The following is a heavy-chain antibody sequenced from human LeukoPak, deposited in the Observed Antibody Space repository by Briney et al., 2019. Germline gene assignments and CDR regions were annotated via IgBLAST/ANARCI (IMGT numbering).Heavy chain of an antibody. CDR2: MNPNSGNT. CDR3: ARGLRYYGSSGYYSEADAFDI. J-gene: IGHJ3*02. CDR1: GYTFTSYD. Sequence: GASVKVSCKASGYTFTSYDINWVRQATGQGLEWMGWMNPNSGNTGYAQKFQGRVTMTRNTSISTAYMELSSLRSEDTAVYYCARGLRYYGSSGYYSEADAFDIWGQGTMVTVSS. V-gene: IGHV1-8*01. D-gene: IGHD3-22*01.